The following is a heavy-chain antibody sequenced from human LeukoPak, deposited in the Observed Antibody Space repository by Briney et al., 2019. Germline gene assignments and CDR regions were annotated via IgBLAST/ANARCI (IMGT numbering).Heavy chain of an antibody. J-gene: IGHJ6*03. Sequence: SEALSLTCTVSGGSISSYYWSWIRQPPGKGLEWIGYIYYSGSTNYNPSLKSRVTISVDTSKNQFSLQLNTVTPEDTAVYYCARDRALEHRYYYYYYMDVWGKGTTVTVSS. CDR3: ARDRALEHRYYYYYYMDV. CDR1: GGSISSYY. D-gene: IGHD2-21*01. CDR2: IYYSGST. V-gene: IGHV4-59*12.